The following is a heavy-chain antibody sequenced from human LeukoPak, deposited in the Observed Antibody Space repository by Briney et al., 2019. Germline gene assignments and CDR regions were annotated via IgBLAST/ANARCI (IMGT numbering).Heavy chain of an antibody. CDR3: ARHGHYDFWSGYSLDY. CDR1: GFTFSSYA. Sequence: TGGSLRLSCAASGFTFSSYAMHWVRQAPGKGLGYVSAISSNGGSTYYANSVKGRFTISRDNSKNTLYLQMGSLRAEDMAVYYCARHGHYDFWSGYSLDYWGQGTLVTVSS. V-gene: IGHV3-64*01. D-gene: IGHD3-3*01. CDR2: ISSNGGST. J-gene: IGHJ4*02.